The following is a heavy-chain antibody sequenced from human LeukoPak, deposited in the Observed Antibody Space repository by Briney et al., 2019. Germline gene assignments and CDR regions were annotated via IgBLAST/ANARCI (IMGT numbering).Heavy chain of an antibody. D-gene: IGHD6-19*01. CDR3: AKDPVAGAPAYYFDN. CDR2: IYSGGNT. V-gene: IGHV3-53*05. CDR1: GFTVSNNY. J-gene: IGHJ4*02. Sequence: GGSLRLSCAASGFTVSNNYMTWVRQAPGKGLEWVSLIYSGGNTKYADSVKGRFTISRDNSRNIVYLQMNSLRPEDTAVYYCAKDPVAGAPAYYFDNWGPGTLVTVS.